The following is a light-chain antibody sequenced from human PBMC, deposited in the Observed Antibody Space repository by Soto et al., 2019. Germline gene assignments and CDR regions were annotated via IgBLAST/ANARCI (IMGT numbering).Light chain of an antibody. CDR3: QQYVSSPWA. Sequence: EIVLTQSPATLSLSPGERATLSCRASQGVSSYLAWYQQKPGQAPRLLIYDASNRATGIPARFSGSGPGTDFTLTISSLEPEDFAVYYCQQYVSSPWAFGQGTKVEI. CDR1: QGVSSY. J-gene: IGKJ1*01. CDR2: DAS. V-gene: IGKV3D-11*01.